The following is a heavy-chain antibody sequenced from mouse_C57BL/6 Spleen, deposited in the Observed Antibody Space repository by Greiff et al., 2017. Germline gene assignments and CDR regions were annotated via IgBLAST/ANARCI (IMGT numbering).Heavy chain of an antibody. J-gene: IGHJ3*01. CDR3: ARGKLGI. V-gene: IGHV5-4*01. D-gene: IGHD4-1*01. Sequence: EVHLVESGGGLVKPGGSLKLSCAASGFTFSSYAMSWVRQTPEKRLEWVATISDGGSYTYYPDNVKGRFTISRDNAKNNLYLQMSHLKSEDTAMYYCARGKLGIWGQGTLVTVSA. CDR2: ISDGGSYT. CDR1: GFTFSSYA.